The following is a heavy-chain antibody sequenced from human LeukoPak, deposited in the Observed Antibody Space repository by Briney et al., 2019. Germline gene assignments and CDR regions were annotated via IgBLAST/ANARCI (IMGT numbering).Heavy chain of an antibody. CDR1: GFTLRTSW. J-gene: IGHJ4*02. Sequence: PGGCLRLSCAASGFTLRTSWMGSVSQDPGRGLEWVGKIKQDGSEKNYVDSVKGRFTISRDNVKNSLYLQMNSLRADDTAGYYCAKDGGGPLDWGQGTLVTVSS. CDR3: AKDGGGPLD. V-gene: IGHV3-7*01. CDR2: IKQDGSEK. D-gene: IGHD3-10*01.